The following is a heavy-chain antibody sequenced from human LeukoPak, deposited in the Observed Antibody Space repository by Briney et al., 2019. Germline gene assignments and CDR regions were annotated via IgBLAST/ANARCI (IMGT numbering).Heavy chain of an antibody. J-gene: IGHJ4*02. Sequence: SGGSLRLSCAASGSTLSRYWMSWVRQAPGKGLEWVANIKHDGSEKYYVDSVKGRFTISRDNAKNSLYLQMNSLRGEDTAVYYCARDRDYYNYFEYWGQGTLVTVSS. CDR2: IKHDGSEK. CDR1: GSTLSRYW. CDR3: ARDRDYYNYFEY. D-gene: IGHD3-10*01. V-gene: IGHV3-7*04.